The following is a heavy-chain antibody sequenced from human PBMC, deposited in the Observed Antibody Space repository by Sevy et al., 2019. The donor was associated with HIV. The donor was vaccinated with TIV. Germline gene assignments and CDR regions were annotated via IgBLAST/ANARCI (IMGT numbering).Heavy chain of an antibody. CDR2: INPNSGGT. Sequence: VKVSCKASGYTFTGYYMHWVRQAPGQGLEWMGWINPNSGGTNYAQKFQGWVTMTRDTSISTAYMELSRLRSDDTAVYYCARGSYCSSTSCRTPYYYYYYMDVWGKGTTVTVSS. D-gene: IGHD2-2*01. J-gene: IGHJ6*03. CDR1: GYTFTGYY. CDR3: ARGSYCSSTSCRTPYYYYYYMDV. V-gene: IGHV1-2*04.